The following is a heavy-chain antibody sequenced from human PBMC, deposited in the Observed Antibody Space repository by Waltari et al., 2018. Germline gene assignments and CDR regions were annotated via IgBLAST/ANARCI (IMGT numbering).Heavy chain of an antibody. J-gene: IGHJ4*02. Sequence: EVQLVESGGGXVQPGGSLRLXCEASGFTFSXSYMHWVRQAPGKGLVWVSRINTDVSXTNYADSVXGRFXISXDNGXXTXYLQMNSLXXEDAXVYYCARDGGXNGYIHYXGQGTLVTVXS. CDR3: ARDGGXNGYIHY. D-gene: IGHD3-16*01. CDR1: GFTFSXSY. CDR2: INTDVSXT. V-gene: IGHV3-74*01.